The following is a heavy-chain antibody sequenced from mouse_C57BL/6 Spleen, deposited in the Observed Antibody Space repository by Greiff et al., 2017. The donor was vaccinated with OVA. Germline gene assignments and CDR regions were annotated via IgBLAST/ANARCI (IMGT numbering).Heavy chain of an antibody. D-gene: IGHD4-1*01. CDR3: ARDLGRRYFDD. Sequence: EVKLVESGGDLVKPGGSLKLSCEASGFTFSSYGMSWVRQTPDKRLEWVGTISSGGSYTYYTESVKGRYTISRDNAKNTLYLQMSRLKSEDTAMYYCARDLGRRYFDDWGQGTTLTVSS. J-gene: IGHJ2*01. CDR2: ISSGGSYT. CDR1: GFTFSSYG. V-gene: IGHV5-6*02.